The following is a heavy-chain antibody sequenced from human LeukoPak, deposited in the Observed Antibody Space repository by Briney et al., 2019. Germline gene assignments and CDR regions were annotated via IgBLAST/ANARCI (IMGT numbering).Heavy chain of an antibody. J-gene: IGHJ4*02. CDR3: TRYGDYVPDYFDY. Sequence: GGSLRLSCTASGSTFGDYAMSWFRQAPGKGLEWVGFIRSKAYGGTTEYAASVKGRFIISRDDSKSIAYLQMNSLKTEDTAVYYCTRYGDYVPDYFDYWGQGTLVTVSS. CDR1: GSTFGDYA. D-gene: IGHD4-17*01. V-gene: IGHV3-49*03. CDR2: IRSKAYGGTT.